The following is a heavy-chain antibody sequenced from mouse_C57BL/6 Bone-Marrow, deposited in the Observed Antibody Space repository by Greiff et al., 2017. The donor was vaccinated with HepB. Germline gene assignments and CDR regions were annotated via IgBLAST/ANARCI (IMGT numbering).Heavy chain of an antibody. CDR2: ISYDGSN. D-gene: IGHD4-1*01. Sequence: DVQLQESGPGLVKPSQSLSLTCSVTGYSITSGYYWNWIRQFPGNKLEWMGYISYDGSNNYNPSLKNRISITRDTSKNQFFLKLNSVTTEDTATYYSARAGTYFDYWGQGTTLTVSS. V-gene: IGHV3-6*01. CDR1: GYSITSGYY. CDR3: ARAGTYFDY. J-gene: IGHJ2*01.